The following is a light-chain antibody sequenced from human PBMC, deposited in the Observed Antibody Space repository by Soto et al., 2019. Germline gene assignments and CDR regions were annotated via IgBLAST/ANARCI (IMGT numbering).Light chain of an antibody. J-gene: IGLJ7*01. CDR2: STN. Sequence: QTVVTQEPSLSVSPGGTVTLTCGLSSGSVSTTSYPSWYQQTPGQAPRTLIYSTNTRSSGVPDRFYGSIVGNKSVLTITGAQAEDECYYYCVMYMGSGISVFGGCTQLTVL. CDR1: SGSVSTTSY. CDR3: VMYMGSGISV. V-gene: IGLV8-61*01.